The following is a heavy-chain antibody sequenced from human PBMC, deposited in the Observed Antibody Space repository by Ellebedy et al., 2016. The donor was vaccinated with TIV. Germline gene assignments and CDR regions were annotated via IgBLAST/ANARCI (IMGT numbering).Heavy chain of an antibody. V-gene: IGHV4-31*03. CDR2: IFYSGST. J-gene: IGHJ4*02. D-gene: IGHD3-10*01. Sequence: MPSETLSLTCTVSGGSIRSGAFYWTWIRQQPGKGLEWIGNIFYSGSTYYKSSLKSRITISLDRSKNQFSLRLSSVTAADTAVYYCARDEGGSGSLSHWGQGTLVTVSS. CDR3: ARDEGGSGSLSH. CDR1: GGSIRSGAFY.